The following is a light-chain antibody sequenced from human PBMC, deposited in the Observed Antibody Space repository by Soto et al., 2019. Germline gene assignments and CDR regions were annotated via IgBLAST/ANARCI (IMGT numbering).Light chain of an antibody. J-gene: IGLJ1*01. CDR1: SSNIGGNS. CDR3: TSYTSSSTQV. V-gene: IGLV2-14*03. CDR2: EVT. Sequence: QSVMTQPPSVSAAPGQKVTISCSGSSSNIGGNSVSWYQQHPGTAPRLIIYEVTNRPSGVSNRFSGSKSGDTASLTISGLQAEDEADYYCTSYTSSSTQVFGTGTKLTVL.